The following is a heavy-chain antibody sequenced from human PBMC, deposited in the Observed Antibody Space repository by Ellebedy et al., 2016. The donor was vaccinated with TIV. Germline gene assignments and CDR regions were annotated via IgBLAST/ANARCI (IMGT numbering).Heavy chain of an antibody. J-gene: IGHJ4*02. CDR1: GFSLSTSGVG. Sequence: SGPTLVKPTQTLTLTCTFSGFSLSTSGVGVGWIRQPPGKALEWLALIYWDDDKRYSPSLKSRLTITKDTSKNQVVLTMTNMDPVDTATYYCAHANRNLAHYYGSGIFDYWGQGTLVTVSS. V-gene: IGHV2-5*02. CDR2: IYWDDDK. D-gene: IGHD3-10*01. CDR3: AHANRNLAHYYGSGIFDY.